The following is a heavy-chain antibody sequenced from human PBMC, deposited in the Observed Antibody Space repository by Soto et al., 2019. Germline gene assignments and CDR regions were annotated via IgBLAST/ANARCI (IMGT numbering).Heavy chain of an antibody. Sequence: RESLKISCAASGFAFSGSAMHWVRQASGKGLEWVGRIRTQANNYATAYAASVEGRFTIFRDDSKNTVYLQMNSLKTEDTAVYSCTRAYYDSSGYSPYWGQGTVVTVSS. J-gene: IGHJ4*02. CDR3: TRAYYDSSGYSPY. V-gene: IGHV3-73*01. CDR2: IRTQANNYAT. CDR1: GFAFSGSA. D-gene: IGHD3-22*01.